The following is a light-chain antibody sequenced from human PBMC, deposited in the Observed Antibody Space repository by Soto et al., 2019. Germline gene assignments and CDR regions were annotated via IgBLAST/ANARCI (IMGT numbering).Light chain of an antibody. CDR3: QQYDNWPT. CDR1: QSVSFSQ. Sequence: EIVLTQSPGTLSLSPGERATLSCRASQSVSFSQLAWYQQKPGQAPRLLIYGASSRATGIPDRFSGSGSGTDFTLTISRLEPEDFAVYYCQQYDNWPTFGQGTKVDTK. J-gene: IGKJ1*01. CDR2: GAS. V-gene: IGKV3-20*01.